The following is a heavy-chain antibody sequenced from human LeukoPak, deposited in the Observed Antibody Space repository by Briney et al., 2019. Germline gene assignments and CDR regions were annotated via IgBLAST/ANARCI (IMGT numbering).Heavy chain of an antibody. CDR3: AKEKYRGYSYGSGDY. D-gene: IGHD5-18*01. CDR2: ISNDGTKK. CDR1: GFTFSSYA. J-gene: IGHJ4*02. Sequence: GGSLRLSCAASGFTFSSYAMHWVRQAPGKGLEWVAVISNDGTKKYYADSVKGRFTVSKDNSKNTLYLQMSSLRPEDTAVYYCAKEKYRGYSYGSGDYWGQGTLATVSS. V-gene: IGHV3-30*18.